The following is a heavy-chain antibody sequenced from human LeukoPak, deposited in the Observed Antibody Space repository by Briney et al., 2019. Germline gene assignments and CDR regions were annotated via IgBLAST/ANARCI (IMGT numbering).Heavy chain of an antibody. J-gene: IGHJ4*02. CDR1: GGSISSYY. CDR2: IYYSGST. CDR3: ARESRMELPDY. Sequence: SETLSLTCTVSGGSISSYYWSWIRQPPGKGLEWIGYIYYSGSTNYNPSLKSRVTISVDTSKNQFSLKLSSVTAADTAVYYCARESRMELPDYWGQGTLVTVSS. V-gene: IGHV4-59*01. D-gene: IGHD1-7*01.